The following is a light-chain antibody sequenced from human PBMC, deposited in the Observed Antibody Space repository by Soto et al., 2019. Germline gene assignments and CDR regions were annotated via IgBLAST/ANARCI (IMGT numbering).Light chain of an antibody. CDR1: QSVSNN. J-gene: IGKJ2*01. V-gene: IGKV3D-15*01. Sequence: EIVMTQSPATLSVSPGERATLSCRASQSVSNNLAWYQQKPGQAPRLLIYGASSRATGIPDRFSGSGSGTEFTLTISSLESEDFGVYYCQQYNNWPPYTFGQGPRWIS. CDR3: QQYNNWPPYT. CDR2: GAS.